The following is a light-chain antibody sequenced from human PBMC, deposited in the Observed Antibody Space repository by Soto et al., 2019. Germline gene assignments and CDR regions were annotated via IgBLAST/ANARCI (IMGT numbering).Light chain of an antibody. CDR2: AAS. V-gene: IGKV1-12*01. J-gene: IGKJ5*01. CDR1: QSISSW. CDR3: QQGDSFPIT. Sequence: DIQMTQSPSSVSASVGDRVTITCRASQSISSWLAWYQQKPGTVPRLLLYAASSLQSGVPSRFSGSGAGTEFTPTISSLQPEDFGTYYCQQGDSFPITFGQGTRLEIK.